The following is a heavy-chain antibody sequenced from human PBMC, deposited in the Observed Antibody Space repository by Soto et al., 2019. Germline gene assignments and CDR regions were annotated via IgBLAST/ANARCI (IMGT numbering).Heavy chain of an antibody. CDR2: INAGNGNT. V-gene: IGHV1-3*05. CDR3: SILGTFYFYNSDKYFAF. D-gene: IGHD3-22*01. CDR1: GYTLTRYS. Sequence: QVQLVQSGAEEMKPGASVKVSCKASGYTLTRYSIHWVRQAPGQRLEWMGWINAGNGNTKFSQKFQGRVTITRDTSASTAYMELRGLRAEDTAVYYWSILGTFYFYNSDKYFAFWGQGTLVTVSS. J-gene: IGHJ4*02.